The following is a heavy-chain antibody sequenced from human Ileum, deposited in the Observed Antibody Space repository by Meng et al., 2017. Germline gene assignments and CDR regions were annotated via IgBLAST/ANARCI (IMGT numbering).Heavy chain of an antibody. CDR1: GGSITSGDYY. CDR2: IFYTGAT. CDR3: VSERRRSYFFDY. Sequence: QVQLQESGPGLGKPSQTRALNGTVSGGSITSGDYYWSWIRQPPGKGLEWIGYIFYTGATYSNPSLKSRVTVSLDTSKSQFSLKLSSVTAADTAIYYCVSERRRSYFFDYWGQGTLVTVSS. J-gene: IGHJ4*02. V-gene: IGHV4-30-4*01.